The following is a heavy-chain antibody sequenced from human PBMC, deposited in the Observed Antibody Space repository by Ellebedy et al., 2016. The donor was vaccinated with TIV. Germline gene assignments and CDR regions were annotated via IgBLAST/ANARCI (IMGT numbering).Heavy chain of an antibody. CDR2: ISAYNGNT. Sequence: ASVKVSXKASGYTFTSYGISWVRQAPGQGLEWMGWISAYNGNTNYAQKLQGRVTMTTDTSTSTAYMELRSLRSDDTAVYYCARMSTVTTPYYYYMDVWGKGTTVTVSS. V-gene: IGHV1-18*01. D-gene: IGHD4-17*01. CDR3: ARMSTVTTPYYYYMDV. J-gene: IGHJ6*03. CDR1: GYTFTSYG.